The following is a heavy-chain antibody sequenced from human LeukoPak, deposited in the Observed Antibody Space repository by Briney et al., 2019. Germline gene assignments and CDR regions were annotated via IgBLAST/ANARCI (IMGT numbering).Heavy chain of an antibody. CDR3: AKSYNGYESKPDY. CDR2: ISNSGGRT. D-gene: IGHD5-12*01. Sequence: AGGSLRLSCAASGFTFSSHAMSWVRQAPGKGLEWVSSISNSGGRTFYTDSVKGRFTISRDNSKITLYLQMNSLRAEDTAVYYCAKSYNGYESKPDYWGQGTLVTVSS. CDR1: GFTFSSHA. V-gene: IGHV3-23*01. J-gene: IGHJ4*02.